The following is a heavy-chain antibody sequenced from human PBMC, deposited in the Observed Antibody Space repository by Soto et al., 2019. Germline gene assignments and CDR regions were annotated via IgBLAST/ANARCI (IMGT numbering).Heavy chain of an antibody. J-gene: IGHJ4*02. CDR2: INPSGGSA. Sequence: ASVTVSCKASGYSFTTYYMHWVRQAPGQWLEWMGMINPSGGSASYAQKFQGRVTMTRDTSTSTVYMELSSLRSEDTAVYYCARNDKSGLDYWGQGTRVTVSS. CDR3: ARNDKSGLDY. CDR1: GYSFTTYY. D-gene: IGHD1-1*01. V-gene: IGHV1-46*01.